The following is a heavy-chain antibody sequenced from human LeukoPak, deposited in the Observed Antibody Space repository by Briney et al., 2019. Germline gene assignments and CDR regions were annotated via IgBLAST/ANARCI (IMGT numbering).Heavy chain of an antibody. V-gene: IGHV4-59*08. J-gene: IGHJ4*02. Sequence: SETLPLTCTVSGGSISSYYWSWIRQPPGKGLEWIGYIYSSGSTNYNPSLKSRITISVDTSKNQFSLRLSSVTAADTALYYCARHGQQQLLTFFDYWGQGTLVTVSS. CDR3: ARHGQQQLLTFFDY. CDR2: IYSSGST. CDR1: GGSISSYY. D-gene: IGHD6-13*01.